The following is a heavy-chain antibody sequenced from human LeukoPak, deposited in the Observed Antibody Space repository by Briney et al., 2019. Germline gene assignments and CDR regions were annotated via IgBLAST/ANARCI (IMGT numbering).Heavy chain of an antibody. V-gene: IGHV3-30*18. Sequence: GGSLRLSWAASGFTFSSYGMHWVRQAPGKGLEWVAVISYDGSNKYYADSVEGRFTISRDNSKNTLYLQMNSLRAEDTAVYYCAKDLDIVVVPAAEAENDYWGQGTLVTVSS. J-gene: IGHJ4*02. D-gene: IGHD2-2*03. CDR2: ISYDGSNK. CDR1: GFTFSSYG. CDR3: AKDLDIVVVPAAEAENDY.